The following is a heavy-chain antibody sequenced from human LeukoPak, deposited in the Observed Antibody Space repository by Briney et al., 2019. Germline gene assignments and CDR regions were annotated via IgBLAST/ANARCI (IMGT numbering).Heavy chain of an antibody. Sequence: GGSLRLSCATSGFTFSAHHMNWVRQAPGKGLEWVSGITASGATTYYADSVKGRFTISRDSSQSTLYLQMNSLRAEDTPVYYCARAEAAGDNRGGYYYFYMDVWGKGTTVTVSS. J-gene: IGHJ6*03. D-gene: IGHD6-25*01. CDR2: ITASGATT. CDR1: GFTFSAHH. CDR3: ARAEAAGDNRGGYYYFYMDV. V-gene: IGHV3-23*01.